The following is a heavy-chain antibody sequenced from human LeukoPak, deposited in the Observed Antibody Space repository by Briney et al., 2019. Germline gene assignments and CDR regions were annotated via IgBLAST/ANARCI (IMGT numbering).Heavy chain of an antibody. CDR2: IWYDGSNK. CDR3: ARESPITGTTGADY. Sequence: GGSLRLSCAASGFTFSSYGMHWVRQAPGKGLEWVAVIWYDGSNKYYADSVNGRFTISRDNSKNPLYLQMNSLRAEDTAVYYRARESPITGTTGADYWGQGTLVTVSS. D-gene: IGHD1-20*01. V-gene: IGHV3-33*01. J-gene: IGHJ4*02. CDR1: GFTFSSYG.